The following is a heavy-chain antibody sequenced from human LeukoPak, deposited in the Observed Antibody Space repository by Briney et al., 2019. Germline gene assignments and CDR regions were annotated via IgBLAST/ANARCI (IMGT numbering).Heavy chain of an antibody. D-gene: IGHD2-15*01. Sequence: PGGSLRLSCAASGFTFSNFGMSWVRQAPGKGLEWVSTISGNAVATYYADSVKGRFTISRDNSKNTLYLQINSLEDEDTSLYYCAKRGSGTLLPTYYYYMDVWGKGTTVTVSS. CDR1: GFTFSNFG. V-gene: IGHV3-23*01. CDR2: ISGNAVAT. J-gene: IGHJ6*03. CDR3: AKRGSGTLLPTYYYYMDV.